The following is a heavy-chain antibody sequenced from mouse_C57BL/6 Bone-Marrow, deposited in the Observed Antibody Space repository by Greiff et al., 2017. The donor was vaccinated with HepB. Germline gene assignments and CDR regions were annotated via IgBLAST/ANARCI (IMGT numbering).Heavy chain of an antibody. CDR1: GYTFTNYW. CDR2: IYPGGGYT. CDR3: ARDYGNYEGFAY. D-gene: IGHD2-1*01. V-gene: IGHV1-63*01. Sequence: VQLQQSGAELVRPGTSVTMSCKASGYTFTNYWIGWAKQRPGHGLEWIGDIYPGGGYTNYNEKFKGKATLTADKSSSTAYMQFSSLTSEDSAIYYCARDYGNYEGFAYWGQGTLVTVSA. J-gene: IGHJ3*01.